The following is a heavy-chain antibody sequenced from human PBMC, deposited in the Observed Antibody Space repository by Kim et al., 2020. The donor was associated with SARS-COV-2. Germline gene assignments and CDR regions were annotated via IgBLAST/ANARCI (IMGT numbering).Heavy chain of an antibody. D-gene: IGHD1-26*01. V-gene: IGHV4-59*01. CDR2: IYYSGST. J-gene: IGHJ4*02. Sequence: SETLSLTCTVSGGSISSYYWSWIRQPPGKGLEWIGYIYYSGSTNYNPSLKSRVTISVDTSKNQFSLKLSSVTAADTAVYYCARAVGATLFDYWGQGTLVTVSS. CDR1: GGSISSYY. CDR3: ARAVGATLFDY.